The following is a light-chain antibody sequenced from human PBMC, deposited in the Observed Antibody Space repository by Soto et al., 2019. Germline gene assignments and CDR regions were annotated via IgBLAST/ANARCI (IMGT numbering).Light chain of an antibody. J-gene: IGKJ4*01. Sequence: EIVMTQSPATLSVSPGERATLSCRASQSVSSNLAWYQQKPGQAPRLLIYGASTRATGIPARFSGSGSGTEFTLTISSLQSGDLAVYYCQQYNSWPPLTFGGGNKVEIK. V-gene: IGKV3-15*01. CDR3: QQYNSWPPLT. CDR1: QSVSSN. CDR2: GAS.